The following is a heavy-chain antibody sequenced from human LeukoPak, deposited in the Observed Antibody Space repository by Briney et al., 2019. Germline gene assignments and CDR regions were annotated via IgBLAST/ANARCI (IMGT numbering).Heavy chain of an antibody. CDR3: ARVGCSSTSCNIDY. Sequence: ASVKVSCKASGYTFISYDISWVRRAPGQGLEWMGWINPNSGGTNYAQKFQGRVTMTRDTSISTAYMELSRLRSDDTAVYYCARVGCSSTSCNIDYWGQGTLVTVSS. CDR2: INPNSGGT. D-gene: IGHD2-2*01. J-gene: IGHJ4*02. CDR1: GYTFISYD. V-gene: IGHV1-2*02.